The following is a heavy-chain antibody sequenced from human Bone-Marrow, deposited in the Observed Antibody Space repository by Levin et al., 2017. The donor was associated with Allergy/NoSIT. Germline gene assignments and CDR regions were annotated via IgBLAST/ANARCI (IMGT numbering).Heavy chain of an antibody. CDR3: ARPSVPESMPGGWFDP. V-gene: IGHV3-30*04. D-gene: IGHD2-2*01. J-gene: IGHJ5*02. CDR1: GFTFSNYA. Sequence: AGGSLRLSCAASGFTFSNYAMHWVRQAPGKGLEWVAITSYDGSNKYYADSVTGRFTISRDNSKNTLYLQMNSLRAEDTAVYYCARPSVPESMPGGWFDPWGQGTLVTVSS. CDR2: TSYDGSNK.